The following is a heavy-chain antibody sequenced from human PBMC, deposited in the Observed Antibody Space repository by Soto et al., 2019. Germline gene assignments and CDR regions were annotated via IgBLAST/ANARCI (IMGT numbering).Heavy chain of an antibody. CDR3: AKDQLTAGGDYYYYYGMDV. D-gene: IGHD6-13*01. CDR2: ISGGGGGS. CDR1: GFTFSSFA. V-gene: IGHV3-23*01. J-gene: IGHJ6*02. Sequence: EVVLLESGGGLVQPGGSLRLSCEASGFTFSSFAMSWVRQTPGKGLEWLSGISGGGGGSYYAYSVKGRFNISRDNSKNTLYLQMNSLRVEDTALYYCAKDQLTAGGDYYYYYGMDVWGRGTAVTVSS.